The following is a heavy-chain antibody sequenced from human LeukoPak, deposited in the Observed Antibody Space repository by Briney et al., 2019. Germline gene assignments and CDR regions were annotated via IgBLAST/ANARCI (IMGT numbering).Heavy chain of an antibody. CDR2: IDPSDSYT. Sequence: GESLRISCKGSGYSFTSYWISWVRQMPGKGLEWMGRIDPSDSYTNYSPSFQGHVTISADKSITTAYLQWSSLEASDTAMYYCARLPKSNYDSSGYSDYWAREPWSPSPQ. D-gene: IGHD3-22*01. CDR3: ARLPKSNYDSSGYSDY. V-gene: IGHV5-10-1*01. CDR1: GYSFTSYW. J-gene: IGHJ4*02.